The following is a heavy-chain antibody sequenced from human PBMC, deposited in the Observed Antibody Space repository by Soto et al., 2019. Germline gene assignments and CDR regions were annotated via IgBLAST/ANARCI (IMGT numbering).Heavy chain of an antibody. CDR3: ARGVGRFWSGYSYYYYYYYMDV. CDR2: INHSGST. V-gene: IGHV4-34*01. D-gene: IGHD3-3*01. CDR1: GGSFSGYY. J-gene: IGHJ6*03. Sequence: SETLSLTCAVYGGSFSGYYWSWIRQPPGKGLEWIGEINHSGSTNYNPSLKSRVTISVDTSKNQFSLKLSSVTTADTAVYYCARGVGRFWSGYSYYYYYYYMDVWGKGTTVTVSS.